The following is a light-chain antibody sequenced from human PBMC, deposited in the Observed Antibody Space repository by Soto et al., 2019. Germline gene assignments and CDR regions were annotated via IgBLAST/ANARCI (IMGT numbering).Light chain of an antibody. V-gene: IGLV3-21*02. CDR2: DDS. J-gene: IGLJ1*01. CDR1: SIGSIS. Sequence: SYELTQPPSVSVAPGQTARITCGGNSIGSISVHWYQQNPGQAPVLVVYDDSDRPSGIPERFSGSNSGNTATLTISRVEAGDEADYYCQVWDSISDHYVFGTGTKVTVL. CDR3: QVWDSISDHYV.